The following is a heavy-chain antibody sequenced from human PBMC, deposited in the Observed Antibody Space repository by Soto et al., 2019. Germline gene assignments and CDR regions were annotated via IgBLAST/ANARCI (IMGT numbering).Heavy chain of an antibody. V-gene: IGHV3-23*01. CDR3: AKLGYCSGGTCYLDYYNGLDV. Sequence: EVQLLESGGGLVQPGGSLRLSCAASGFTFNRFAMTWVRQAPGKGLEWVSTIGASGDNTFYADSVKGRFTFSRDNSGDTLFLQMNRLRAEDSALYYCAKLGYCSGGTCYLDYYNGLDVLRQWTTVTVSS. J-gene: IGHJ6*02. D-gene: IGHD2-15*01. CDR2: IGASGDNT. CDR1: GFTFNRFA.